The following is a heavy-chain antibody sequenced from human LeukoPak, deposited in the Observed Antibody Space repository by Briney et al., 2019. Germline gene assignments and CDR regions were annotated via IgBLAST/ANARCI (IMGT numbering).Heavy chain of an antibody. CDR1: GFTFSSYS. Sequence: GGSLRLSCAASGFTFSSYSMNWVRQAPGKGLEWVSSISSSSSYIYYADSVKGRFTISRDNAKDSLYLQMNSLRAEDTAVYYCARASDVVGATTGSDYWGQGTLVTVSS. J-gene: IGHJ4*02. V-gene: IGHV3-21*01. CDR2: ISSSSSYI. CDR3: ARASDVVGATTGSDY. D-gene: IGHD1-26*01.